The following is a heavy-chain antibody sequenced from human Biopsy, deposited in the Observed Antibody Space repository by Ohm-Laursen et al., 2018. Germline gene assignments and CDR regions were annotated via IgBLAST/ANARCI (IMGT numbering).Heavy chain of an antibody. CDR1: GGTFTNYA. CDR2: IIPIFGTA. V-gene: IGHV1-69*01. D-gene: IGHD1-26*01. CDR3: ARDALGGGSYRFFY. J-gene: IGHJ4*02. Sequence: SSVKVSCKVSGGTFTNYAISWVRQAPGQGLKWMGGIIPIFGTANYAQKFQGRVTITADESTSTAYMELSSLRSDDTAVHYCARDALGGGSYRFFYWGQGSLVTVSS.